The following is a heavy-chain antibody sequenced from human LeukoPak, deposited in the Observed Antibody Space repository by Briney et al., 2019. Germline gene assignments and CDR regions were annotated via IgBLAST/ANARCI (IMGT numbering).Heavy chain of an antibody. CDR3: AKNALAAGVAHYYDSSGSFDY. D-gene: IGHD3-22*01. Sequence: PGGSLRLSCAASALTFSSYAMSWVRQAPGKGLEWVSAISGSGGSTYYADSVKGRFTISRDNSKNTLYLQMKSLRAEDTAVYYCAKNALAAGVAHYYDSSGSFDYWGQGTLATVSS. CDR2: ISGSGGST. CDR1: ALTFSSYA. J-gene: IGHJ4*02. V-gene: IGHV3-23*01.